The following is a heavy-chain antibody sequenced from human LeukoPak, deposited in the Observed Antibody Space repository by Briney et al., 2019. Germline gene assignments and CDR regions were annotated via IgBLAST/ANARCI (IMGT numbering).Heavy chain of an antibody. CDR3: ARGSVHCSGGSCYLDY. Sequence: PGGSLRLSCAASGFTFSDYYMSWIRQAPGKGLEWVSYISSSSSYTNYADSVEGRFTISRDNAKNSLYLQMNSLRAEDTAVYYCARGSVHCSGGSCYLDYWGQGTLVTVSS. V-gene: IGHV3-11*06. J-gene: IGHJ4*02. CDR1: GFTFSDYY. D-gene: IGHD2-15*01. CDR2: ISSSSSYT.